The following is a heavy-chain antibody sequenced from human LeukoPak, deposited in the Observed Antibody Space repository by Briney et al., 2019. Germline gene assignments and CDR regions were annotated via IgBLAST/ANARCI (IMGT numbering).Heavy chain of an antibody. CDR1: GASISSAGYY. CDR3: AGLYNYYFDY. V-gene: IGHV4-30-4*01. J-gene: IGHJ4*02. CDR2: IYHTGIT. D-gene: IGHD5-24*01. Sequence: SETLSLTCTVSGASISSAGYYWSWIRQPPGKGLEWIGYIYHTGITYYNPSLKSRVTISVGTSKNQLSLKLSSVPAADTAVYYCAGLYNYYFDYWGQGALVTVSS.